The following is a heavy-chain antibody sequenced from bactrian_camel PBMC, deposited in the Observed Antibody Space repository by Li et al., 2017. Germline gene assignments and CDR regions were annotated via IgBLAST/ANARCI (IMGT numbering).Heavy chain of an antibody. CDR2: VFRRGQST. CDR3: AKGGAHYSGGIPFGY. D-gene: IGHD2*01. CDR1: RYTYNGYC. V-gene: IGHV3S1*01. J-gene: IGHJ6*01. Sequence: SGGGSVEAGGSLTLTCVASRYTYNGYCMGWFRLAPGKEREGVATVFRRGQSTWTADSVQGRFTISQDNAENALYLQMNTLNAEDTALYYCAKGGAHYSGGIPFGYWGQGTQVTVS.